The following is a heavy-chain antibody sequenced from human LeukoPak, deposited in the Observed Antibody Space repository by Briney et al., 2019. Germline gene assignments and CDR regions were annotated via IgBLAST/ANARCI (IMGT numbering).Heavy chain of an antibody. CDR1: GFTFSSYG. CDR3: AKGRSPYSYYYYMDV. V-gene: IGHV3-30*18. D-gene: IGHD1-26*01. J-gene: IGHJ6*03. Sequence: GGSLRLSCAASGFTFSSYGMHWVRQAPGKGLEWVAVTSYDGRSEYYADSVKGRFTISRENSKITVYLQMNSLRAEDTAVYYCAKGRSPYSYYYYMDVWGKGTTVTVSS. CDR2: TSYDGRSE.